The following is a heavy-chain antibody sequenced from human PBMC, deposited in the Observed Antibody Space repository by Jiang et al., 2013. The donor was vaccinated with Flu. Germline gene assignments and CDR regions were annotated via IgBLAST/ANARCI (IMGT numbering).Heavy chain of an antibody. CDR2: IYHSGST. D-gene: IGHD6-19*01. V-gene: IGHV4-39*01. J-gene: IGHJ4*02. CDR1: GGSISSSSYY. Sequence: LVKPSETLSLSCTVSGGSISSSSYYWGWIRQAPGKGLEWIGSIYHSGSTYYNPSLKSRVTISVDTSKNQFSLKLSSVTAADTAVYYCASTVGSGWYPPGYWGQGTLVTVSS. CDR3: ASTVGSGWYPPGY.